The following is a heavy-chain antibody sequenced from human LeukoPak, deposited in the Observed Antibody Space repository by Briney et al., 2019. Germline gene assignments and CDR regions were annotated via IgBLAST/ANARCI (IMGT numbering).Heavy chain of an antibody. CDR2: ITWNGGST. D-gene: IGHD3-16*01. CDR1: GFSFDDHG. Sequence: PGGSLRLSCAASGFSFDDHGMSWVRQAPGQGLEWVSGITWNGGSTGYADSVKGRFSISRDNAKDSLFLQMNSLRVDDTALYYCVKDRSFSRGEPIDYWGQGTLVVVSS. CDR3: VKDRSFSRGEPIDY. J-gene: IGHJ4*02. V-gene: IGHV3-20*04.